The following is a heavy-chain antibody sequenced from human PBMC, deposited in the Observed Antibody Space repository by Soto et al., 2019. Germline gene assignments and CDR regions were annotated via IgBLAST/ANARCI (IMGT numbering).Heavy chain of an antibody. CDR3: AREHYYDSSGFDY. Sequence: SETLSLTCTVSGGSISSGDYYWSWIRQPPGKGLEWIGYIYYSGSTYYNPSLKSRVTVSVDTSKNQFSLKLSSVTAADTAVYYCAREHYYDSSGFDYWGQGTLVTVSS. CDR1: GGSISSGDYY. CDR2: IYYSGST. V-gene: IGHV4-30-4*01. J-gene: IGHJ4*02. D-gene: IGHD3-22*01.